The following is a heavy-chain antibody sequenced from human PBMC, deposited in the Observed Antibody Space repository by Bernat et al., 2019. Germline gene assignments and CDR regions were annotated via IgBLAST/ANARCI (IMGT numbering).Heavy chain of an antibody. J-gene: IGHJ4*02. V-gene: IGHV3-74*02. D-gene: IGHD2-15*01. CDR2: INGDGSTT. CDR3: AQSSCNSEEY. Sequence: EVQLVESGGGLVQPGGSLRLSCEASGFTFSNYWMHWVRQAPGKGLVWVSRINGDGSTTNYADSVTGRFTISRDNAKNTLNLQMNSLRAEDTAVYNCAQSSCNSEEYWGQGTLVTVSS. CDR1: GFTFSNYW.